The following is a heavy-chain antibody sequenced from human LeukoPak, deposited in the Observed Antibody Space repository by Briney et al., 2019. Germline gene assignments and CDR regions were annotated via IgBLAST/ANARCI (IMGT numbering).Heavy chain of an antibody. CDR1: GYTFTGYY. J-gene: IGHJ4*02. CDR2: INPNSGGT. V-gene: IGHV1-2*02. CDR3: ARWALYYDFWSGYSTPFDY. D-gene: IGHD3-3*01. Sequence: ASVKVSCKASGYTFTGYYMHWVRQAPGQGLEWMGWINPNSGGTNYAQKFQGRVTMTRDTSISTAYMELSRLRPDDTAVYYCARWALYYDFWSGYSTPFDYWGQGTLVTVSS.